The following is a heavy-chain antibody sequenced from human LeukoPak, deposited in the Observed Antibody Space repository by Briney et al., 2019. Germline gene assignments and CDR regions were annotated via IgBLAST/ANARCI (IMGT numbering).Heavy chain of an antibody. CDR3: VGPLS. Sequence: ASVKVSCKVSGYTFTNYDINWVRQATGQGLEWMGWMNANSGNTGHAQKLQGRVPMTRNTSISTAYLGLSSLRFEDTAVYYCVGPLSWGQGTLVTVSS. CDR1: GYTFTNYD. J-gene: IGHJ4*02. CDR2: MNANSGNT. V-gene: IGHV1-8*01.